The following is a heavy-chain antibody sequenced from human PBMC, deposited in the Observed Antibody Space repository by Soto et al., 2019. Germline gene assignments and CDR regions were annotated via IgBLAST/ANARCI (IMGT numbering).Heavy chain of an antibody. V-gene: IGHV1-69*01. CDR3: AEDYYDSSGYWRGFDY. CDR1: GGTFSSYA. Sequence: QVQMVQSGAEVKKTGSSVKVSCKASGGTFSSYAISWVRQAPGQGLEWMGGIIPIFGTANYAQKFQVRVTITADESTSTAYMELSSLRSEDTAVYYCAEDYYDSSGYWRGFDYWGQGTLVTVSS. J-gene: IGHJ4*02. D-gene: IGHD3-22*01. CDR2: IIPIFGTA.